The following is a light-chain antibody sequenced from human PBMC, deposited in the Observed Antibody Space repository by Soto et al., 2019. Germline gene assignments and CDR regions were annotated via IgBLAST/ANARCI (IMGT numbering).Light chain of an antibody. J-gene: IGLJ3*02. V-gene: IGLV2-14*01. CDR1: SSDVGGYKY. Sequence: QSALTQPASMSGSPGQSITISCTGTSSDVGGYKYVSWYQQHPGKAPKLIIYEVSNRPSGVSNRFSGSKSGNTASLTISGLQAEDEADYYCCSYTSSSARVFGGGTKLTVL. CDR2: EVS. CDR3: CSYTSSSARV.